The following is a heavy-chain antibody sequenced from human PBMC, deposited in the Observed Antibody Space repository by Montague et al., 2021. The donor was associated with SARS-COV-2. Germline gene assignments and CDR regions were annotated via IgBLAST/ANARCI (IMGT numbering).Heavy chain of an antibody. Sequence: SETLSLTCGVSGASVTSTNWWWCVSQPTGKGLVWFGGIYHTGNSNYSPPLNSRVYISLDKTKNQLSLMLNSVTAADTAVDYCAGPKKGSGYYRPFDYWGQGILVTVSS. J-gene: IGHJ4*02. CDR2: IYHTGNS. CDR3: AGPKKGSGYYRPFDY. CDR1: GASVTSTNW. D-gene: IGHD3-22*01. V-gene: IGHV4-4*02.